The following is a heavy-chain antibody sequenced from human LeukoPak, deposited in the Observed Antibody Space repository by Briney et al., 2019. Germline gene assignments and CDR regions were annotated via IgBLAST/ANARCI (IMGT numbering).Heavy chain of an antibody. CDR3: ASGRSAGATTSADY. V-gene: IGHV3-21*01. Sequence: PGGSLRLSCAASGFTFSSYSMNWVRQAPGKGLEWVSSISSSYSYIYYADSVKGRFTISRDNAKNSLYLQMNSLRAEDTAVYYCASGRSAGATTSADYWGQGTLVTVSS. CDR2: ISSSYSYI. J-gene: IGHJ4*02. D-gene: IGHD1-26*01. CDR1: GFTFSSYS.